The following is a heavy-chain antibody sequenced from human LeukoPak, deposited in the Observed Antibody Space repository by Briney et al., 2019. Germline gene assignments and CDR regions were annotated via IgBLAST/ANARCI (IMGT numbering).Heavy chain of an antibody. CDR3: ARRGWGRNWFDP. CDR2: IYTSGST. Sequence: SETLSLTCTVSGGSFSSYYWSWVRQPPGKGLEWIGDIYTSGSTNYSPSHKSRVTISLDTSKNQFSLNLSSVTAADTAVYSCARRGWGRNWFDPWGQGTLITVSS. CDR1: GGSFSSYY. J-gene: IGHJ5*02. D-gene: IGHD3-16*01. V-gene: IGHV4-4*08.